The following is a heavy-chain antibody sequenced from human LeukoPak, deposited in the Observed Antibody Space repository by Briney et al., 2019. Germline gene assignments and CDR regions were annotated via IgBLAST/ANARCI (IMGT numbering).Heavy chain of an antibody. CDR2: IYTSGST. CDR1: GGTISSYY. V-gene: IGHV4-4*09. J-gene: IGHJ2*01. D-gene: IGHD3-10*01. CDR3: ARPGGPDWYFDI. Sequence: AETLSLTCTVSGGTISSYYWSWLRQPPGKGLEWIRYIYTSGSTNYNPSLKSRVTISVDTSKNHFSLKLSSVTAADTAVYCCARPGGPDWYFDIWGRGTLVTVSS.